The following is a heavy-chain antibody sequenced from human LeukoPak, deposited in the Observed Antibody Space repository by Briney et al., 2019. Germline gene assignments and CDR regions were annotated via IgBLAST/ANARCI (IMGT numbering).Heavy chain of an antibody. D-gene: IGHD6-19*01. J-gene: IGHJ4*02. V-gene: IGHV1-18*01. CDR1: GYTFTSYG. CDR3: ARDYMPWAVAGPLSDY. Sequence: RASVKVSCKASGYTFTSYGISWVRQAPGQGLEWMGWISAYNGNTNYAQKLQGRVTMTTDTSTSTAYMELRSLRSDDTAVYHCARDYMPWAVAGPLSDYWGQGTLVTVSS. CDR2: ISAYNGNT.